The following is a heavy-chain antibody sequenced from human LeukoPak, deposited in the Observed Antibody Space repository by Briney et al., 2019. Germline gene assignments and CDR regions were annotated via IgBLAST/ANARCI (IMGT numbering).Heavy chain of an antibody. J-gene: IGHJ4*02. D-gene: IGHD2-15*01. CDR1: GYTFTSFG. V-gene: IGHV1-18*04. CDR3: TRDHCSGDNCPSFDY. CDR2: IGAYNGDT. Sequence: GASVKVSCKPSGYTFTSFGISWVRQAAGQGLEWMGWIGAYNGDTNYAQKFQGRVTMTTDTSTSTAYMDLRSLRSDDTAVYYCTRDHCSGDNCPSFDYWGQGTLVTVSS.